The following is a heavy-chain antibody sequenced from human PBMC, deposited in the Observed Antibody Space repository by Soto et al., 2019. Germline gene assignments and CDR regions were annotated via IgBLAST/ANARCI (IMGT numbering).Heavy chain of an antibody. CDR3: GRTVIADTPHRDVDF. Sequence: PSETLSLTCTVSGGSVNSTYYNWGWIRQPPGKGLEWIGSIYNSASTYYNPSLKSRVTISVDTSRNQFSLNLNSVTAADTAMYYCGRTVIADTPHRDVDFWGQGTLVTVSS. CDR2: IYNSAST. CDR1: GGSVNSTYYN. D-gene: IGHD2-15*01. J-gene: IGHJ4*02. V-gene: IGHV4-39*01.